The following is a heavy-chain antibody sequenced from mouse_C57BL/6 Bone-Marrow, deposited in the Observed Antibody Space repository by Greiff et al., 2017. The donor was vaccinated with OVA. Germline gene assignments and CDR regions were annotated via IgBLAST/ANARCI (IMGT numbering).Heavy chain of an antibody. Sequence: QVQLQQPGAELVMPGASVKLSCKASGYTFTSYWMHWVKQRPGQGLEWIGEIDPSDSYTNYNQKFKGKSTLTVDKSSSTAYMQLSSLTSEDSAVYYCARGAVVATGYFDYWGQGTTLTVSS. CDR2: IDPSDSYT. J-gene: IGHJ2*01. CDR1: GYTFTSYW. V-gene: IGHV1-69*01. CDR3: ARGAVVATGYFDY. D-gene: IGHD1-1*01.